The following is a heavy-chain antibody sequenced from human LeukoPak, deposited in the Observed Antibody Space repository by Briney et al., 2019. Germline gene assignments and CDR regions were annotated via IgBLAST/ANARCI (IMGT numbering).Heavy chain of an antibody. CDR1: GFTFSSYS. Sequence: GGSLRLSCAASGFTFSSYSMNWVRQAPGKGLEWVSYISSSSSTIYYADSVKGRFTISRDNSKNTLYLQMNSLRAEDTAVYYCARISWQLEYYFDYWGQGTLVTVSS. D-gene: IGHD6-13*01. CDR3: ARISWQLEYYFDY. V-gene: IGHV3-48*01. J-gene: IGHJ4*02. CDR2: ISSSSSTI.